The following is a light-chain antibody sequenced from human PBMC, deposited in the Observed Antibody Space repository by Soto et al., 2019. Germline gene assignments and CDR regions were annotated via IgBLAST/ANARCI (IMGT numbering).Light chain of an antibody. Sequence: QSALTQPASVSGSPGQSITISCSGTNNDVGAYNYVSWYQQCPGKAPKLIIYEVIYRPSGISSRFSGSKSGNTASLTISGLQAEDEADYYCTSFTTTSAYVFGTGTKLTVL. J-gene: IGLJ1*01. CDR3: TSFTTTSAYV. CDR1: NNDVGAYNY. CDR2: EVI. V-gene: IGLV2-14*01.